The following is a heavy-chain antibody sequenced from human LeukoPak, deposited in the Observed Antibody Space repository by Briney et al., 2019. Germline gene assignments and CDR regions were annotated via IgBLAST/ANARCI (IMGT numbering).Heavy chain of an antibody. CDR3: ATKQWLAPPPDS. CDR1: GFTFSKYW. D-gene: IGHD6-19*01. V-gene: IGHV3-74*01. Sequence: SGGSLRLSCAASGFTFSKYWMLWVRQAPRKGLESVSRINTDGTVTTYADSVKGRLTVSRDNADNTMFLQMNSVRDEDTAVYYCATKQWLAPPPDSWGQGTPVTVSS. CDR2: INTDGTVT. J-gene: IGHJ4*02.